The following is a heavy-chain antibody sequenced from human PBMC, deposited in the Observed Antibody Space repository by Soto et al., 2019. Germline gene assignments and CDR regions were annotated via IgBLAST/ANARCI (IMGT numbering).Heavy chain of an antibody. CDR1: GFRFSDYG. Sequence: QVQLAESGGGVVQPGRSLRLSCIGSGFRFSDYGMHWVRQAPGKGLEWVAMMSFDGTYKYSADSVKGRFIISRDNSKNTLFLQMNSLRAGDTAVYYCAKDRRDGEYNSVYDFWGQGNLVTVSS. CDR3: AKDRRDGEYNSVYDF. J-gene: IGHJ4*02. CDR2: MSFDGTYK. D-gene: IGHD4-17*01. V-gene: IGHV3-30*18.